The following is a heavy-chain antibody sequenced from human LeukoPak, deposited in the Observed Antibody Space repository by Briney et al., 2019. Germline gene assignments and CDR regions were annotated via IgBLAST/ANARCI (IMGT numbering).Heavy chain of an antibody. V-gene: IGHV4-59*01. Sequence: SETLSLTCTVSGGSISSYYWSWIRQPPGKGLEWIGYIYYSGSTNYNPSLKSRVTISVDTSKNQFSLKLSSVTAADTAVYYCARADYYDSSGPGDYWGQGTLVTVSS. CDR1: GGSISSYY. CDR2: IYYSGST. D-gene: IGHD3-22*01. CDR3: ARADYYDSSGPGDY. J-gene: IGHJ4*02.